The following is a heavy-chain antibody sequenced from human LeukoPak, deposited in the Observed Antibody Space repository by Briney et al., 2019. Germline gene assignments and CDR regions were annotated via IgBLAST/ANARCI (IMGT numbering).Heavy chain of an antibody. CDR1: GFTFSTYT. V-gene: IGHV3-30-3*01. J-gene: IGHJ4*02. D-gene: IGHD1-14*01. CDR3: AREMGTTETFDY. Sequence: GGSLRLSCAASGFTFSTYTMHWVRQAPGKGLEWVAVISYDGSNKYYADSVKGRFTISRDNSKNTVYLQMDSLRAEDTAVYSCAREMGTTETFDYWGQGTLVTVSS. CDR2: ISYDGSNK.